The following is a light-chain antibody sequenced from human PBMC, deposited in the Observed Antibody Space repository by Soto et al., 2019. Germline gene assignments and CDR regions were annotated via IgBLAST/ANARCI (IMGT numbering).Light chain of an antibody. CDR2: DAS. Sequence: EIVLTQSPAILSLSPGERAALSCRTSRSVSSYLAWYQQKPGQAPRLLIYDASNRATGIPARFSGSGSGADFTLTISSLESEDFAVYYCQQRSSWPFTFGPGTKVDI. V-gene: IGKV3-11*01. CDR3: QQRSSWPFT. CDR1: RSVSSY. J-gene: IGKJ3*01.